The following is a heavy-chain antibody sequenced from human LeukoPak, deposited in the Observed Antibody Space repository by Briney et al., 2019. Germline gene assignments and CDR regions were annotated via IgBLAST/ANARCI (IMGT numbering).Heavy chain of an antibody. CDR3: ARHGGGYCSRGTCYPDY. J-gene: IGHJ4*02. V-gene: IGHV5-51*01. D-gene: IGHD2-15*01. CDR1: GYRFTSYW. CDR2: IYPSDSDT. Sequence: GESLKISCKGSGYRFTSYWIAWVRQMPGKGLEWMGIIYPSDSDTRYSPSFQGQVSISADRSISAAYLQWSSLKASDTAMYYCARHGGGYCSRGTCYPDYWGQGTLVTVSS.